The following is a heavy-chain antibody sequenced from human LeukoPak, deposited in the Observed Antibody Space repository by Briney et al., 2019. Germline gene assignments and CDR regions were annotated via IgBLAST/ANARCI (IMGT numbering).Heavy chain of an antibody. CDR2: INPNSGGT. V-gene: IGHV1-2*02. Sequence: ASVKVSCKASGYTFTGYYMHWVRQAPGQGLEWMGWINPNSGGTNYAQKFQGRVTMTRDTSIGTAYMELSRLRSDDTAVYYCARTSGSYYGPLDYWGQGTLVTVSS. J-gene: IGHJ4*02. D-gene: IGHD1-26*01. CDR3: ARTSGSYYGPLDY. CDR1: GYTFTGYY.